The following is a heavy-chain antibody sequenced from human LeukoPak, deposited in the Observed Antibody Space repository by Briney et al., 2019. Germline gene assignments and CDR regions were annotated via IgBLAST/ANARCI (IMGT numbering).Heavy chain of an antibody. CDR2: IYHSGST. D-gene: IGHD3-22*01. CDR3: ARGDDSSGYYYPPDY. J-gene: IGHJ4*02. V-gene: IGHV4-30-2*01. Sequence: PSETLSLTCTVSGGSISSGGYYWSWIRQPPGKGLEWIGYIYHSGSTYYNPSLKSRVTISVDRTKNQFSLKLSSVTAADTAVYYCARGDDSSGYYYPPDYWGQGTLVTVSS. CDR1: GGSISSGGYY.